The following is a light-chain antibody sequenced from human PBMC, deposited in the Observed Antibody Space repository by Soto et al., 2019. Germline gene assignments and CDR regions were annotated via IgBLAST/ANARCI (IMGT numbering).Light chain of an antibody. Sequence: EIVLTQSPATLSLSPGERATLSCRASQSIRTSLAWYQQKPGQSPRLLIHDASNRATGSPARFSGSGSGTDVTLTISSLEPEDVAVYYCQQRSNWPRFTFGTGTKVDIK. CDR2: DAS. CDR1: QSIRTS. J-gene: IGKJ3*01. CDR3: QQRSNWPRFT. V-gene: IGKV3-11*01.